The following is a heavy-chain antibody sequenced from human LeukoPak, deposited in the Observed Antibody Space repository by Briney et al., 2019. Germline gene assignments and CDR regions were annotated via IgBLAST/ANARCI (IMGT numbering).Heavy chain of an antibody. V-gene: IGHV1-2*02. Sequence: GASVKVSCKASGYTFTAYYMHWVRQAPGQGLEWMGWINPNTGGTNYAPKFQGRVTMTRDTSISTAYMELNRLTFDGTAVYYCARDDNFQFDYWGQGTLVTVSS. J-gene: IGHJ4*02. CDR1: GYTFTAYY. CDR3: ARDDNFQFDY. CDR2: INPNTGGT. D-gene: IGHD1-1*01.